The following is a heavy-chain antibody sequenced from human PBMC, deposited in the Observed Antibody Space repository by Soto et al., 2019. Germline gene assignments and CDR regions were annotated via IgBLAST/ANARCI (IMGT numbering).Heavy chain of an antibody. CDR1: GFTFSSYA. J-gene: IGHJ4*02. CDR3: AKGEVAATYFDY. V-gene: IGHV3-23*01. D-gene: IGHD2-15*01. Sequence: EVQLLESGGGLVQPGGSLRLSCAASGFTFSSYAMSWVRQAPGKGLEWVSAISGSGGSTYYADSVKGRFTISRDNSKNRLDLQMNSLRAEDTAVYYCAKGEVAATYFDYWGQGTLVTVSS. CDR2: ISGSGGST.